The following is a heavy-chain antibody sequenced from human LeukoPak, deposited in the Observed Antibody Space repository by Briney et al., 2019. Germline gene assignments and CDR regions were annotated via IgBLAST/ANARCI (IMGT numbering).Heavy chain of an antibody. V-gene: IGHV1-2*06. J-gene: IGHJ3*02. CDR1: GYIFTAYH. D-gene: IGHD2-21*01. CDR2: IMPNSGTT. Sequence: ASVKVSCKPSGYIFTAYHWHGVRQAAGQGLEWMGRIMPNSGTTNYAQNFQGRVTMTRDTSISTAYMELSRLSPDDTAVYYCARGISGGFDIWGQGTKVTVSS. CDR3: ARGISGGFDI.